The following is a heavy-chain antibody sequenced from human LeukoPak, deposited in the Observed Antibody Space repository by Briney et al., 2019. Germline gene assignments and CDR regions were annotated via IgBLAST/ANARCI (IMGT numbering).Heavy chain of an antibody. CDR1: GFTFSSHA. J-gene: IGHJ4*02. Sequence: PGGSLRLSCVASGFTFSSHAMSWVRQAPGKGREWVSTISGSGDSTLYADSVKGRFTISRDNSKNTLYLQMSSLRADDTAMYYCAKLILGARSLFDFRGQGILVTVSS. D-gene: IGHD1-26*01. CDR2: ISGSGDST. CDR3: AKLILGARSLFDF. V-gene: IGHV3-23*01.